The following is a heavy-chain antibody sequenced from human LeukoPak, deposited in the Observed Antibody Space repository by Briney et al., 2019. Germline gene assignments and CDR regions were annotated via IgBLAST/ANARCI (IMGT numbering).Heavy chain of an antibody. Sequence: GASVKVSCKASGYTFTGYYMHWVRQAPGQGLEWMGWINPNSGVTKYAQEFQGRVTMTRDTSISTAYMELSRLRSEDMAVYYCAREKKYYYGSGSYYNPAFDIWGQGTMVTVSS. D-gene: IGHD3-10*01. J-gene: IGHJ3*02. CDR1: GYTFTGYY. CDR2: INPNSGVT. CDR3: AREKKYYYGSGSYYNPAFDI. V-gene: IGHV1-2*02.